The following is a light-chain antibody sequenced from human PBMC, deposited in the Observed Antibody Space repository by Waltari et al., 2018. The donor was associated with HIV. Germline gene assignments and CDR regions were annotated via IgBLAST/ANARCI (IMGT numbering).Light chain of an antibody. CDR1: RDVASY. CDR2: VAS. CDR3: QQSYTAPRT. V-gene: IGKV1-39*01. J-gene: IGKJ1*01. Sequence: DIQLTQSPSSLSASLGDRITINCRASRDVASYLNWYRHRPGTAPQLLIYVASNLQTGVPSRFSASGSGTDFSLTIDGLQREDFATYFCQQSYTAPRTFGLGTKVE.